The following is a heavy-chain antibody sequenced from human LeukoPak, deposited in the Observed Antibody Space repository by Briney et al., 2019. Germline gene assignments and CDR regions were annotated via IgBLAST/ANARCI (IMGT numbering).Heavy chain of an antibody. D-gene: IGHD6-19*01. Sequence: SQTLSLTCAISGDSVSSNSAAWHWVRQSPARGLEWLGRTYYRSKWYNEYPVSLKSRITINPDTSKNQFSLQLTSVTPEDTAIYYCGREADDSGLDYWGQGTLVTVSS. CDR3: GREADDSGLDY. J-gene: IGHJ4*02. CDR2: TYYRSKWYN. V-gene: IGHV6-1*01. CDR1: GDSVSSNSAA.